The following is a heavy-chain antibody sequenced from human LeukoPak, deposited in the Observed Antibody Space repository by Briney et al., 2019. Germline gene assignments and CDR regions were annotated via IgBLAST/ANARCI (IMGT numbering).Heavy chain of an antibody. J-gene: IGHJ4*02. CDR2: IYHSGST. Sequence: SETLSLTCTVSSYSISSGSYWGWIRQPPGKGLEWIGSIYHSGSTYYNPSLKSRVTISVDTSKNQFSLKLDSVTAADTAVFYCTRGTLNTFDFWGQGTLVTVSS. D-gene: IGHD2/OR15-2a*01. V-gene: IGHV4-38-2*02. CDR3: TRGTLNTFDF. CDR1: SYSISSGSY.